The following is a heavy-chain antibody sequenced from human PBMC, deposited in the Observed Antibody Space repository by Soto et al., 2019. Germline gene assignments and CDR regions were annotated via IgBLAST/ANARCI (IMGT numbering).Heavy chain of an antibody. CDR1: GGTFSSYA. J-gene: IGHJ6*02. V-gene: IGHV1-69*01. CDR3: ARDLEHASIFGLDV. D-gene: IGHD2-2*01. Sequence: QVQLVQSGSDVRQPGSSVKVSCKASGGTFSSYAISWVRQAPGQGLEWMGGIIPLFGTPTYAQRFQGRVTITADESTSTAYMELSSLGSEETAVYFCARDLEHASIFGLDVWGQGTTVTVSS. CDR2: IIPLFGTP.